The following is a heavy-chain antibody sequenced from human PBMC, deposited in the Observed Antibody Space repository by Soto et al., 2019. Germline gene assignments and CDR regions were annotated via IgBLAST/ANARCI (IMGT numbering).Heavy chain of an antibody. CDR2: IYPGDSDT. CDR1: GYSFTSYW. Sequence: GESLKISCKASGYSFTSYWIGWVRQMPGKGLGWMGIIYPGDSDTRYSPSFQGQVTISADKSISTAYLQWSSLKASDTAMYYCARVRVVSPLYYLDSWDQGTRVPVPQ. CDR3: ARVRVVSPLYYLDS. D-gene: IGHD3-10*01. J-gene: IGHJ4*02. V-gene: IGHV5-51*01.